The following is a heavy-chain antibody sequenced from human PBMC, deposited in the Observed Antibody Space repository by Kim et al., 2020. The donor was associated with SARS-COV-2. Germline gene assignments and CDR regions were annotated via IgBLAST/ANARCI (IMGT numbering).Heavy chain of an antibody. CDR3: ARDYAHGDYVPLSYFDL. V-gene: IGHV1-69*13. Sequence: SVKVSCKASGGTFSSYAISWVRQAPGQGLEWMGGIIPIFGTANYAQKFQGRVTITADESTSTAYMELSSLRSEDTAVYYCARDYAHGDYVPLSYFDLWGRGTLVTVSS. D-gene: IGHD4-17*01. CDR1: GGTFSSYA. J-gene: IGHJ2*01. CDR2: IIPIFGTA.